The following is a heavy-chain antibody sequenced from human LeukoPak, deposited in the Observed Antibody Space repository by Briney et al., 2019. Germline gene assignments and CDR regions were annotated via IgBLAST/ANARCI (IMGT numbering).Heavy chain of an antibody. J-gene: IGHJ6*02. CDR1: GFAFTTYL. CDR3: ARDAVDTANAV. D-gene: IGHD5-18*01. CDR2: INSDGSIT. V-gene: IGHV3-74*01. Sequence: GSLRLSCSASGFAFTTYLKHWVRQAPGKGLVWVSHINSDGSITSYADSVKGRFTISRDNAKNTLYLQMNSLRAEDTAVYYCARDAVDTANAVWGQGTTVTVSS.